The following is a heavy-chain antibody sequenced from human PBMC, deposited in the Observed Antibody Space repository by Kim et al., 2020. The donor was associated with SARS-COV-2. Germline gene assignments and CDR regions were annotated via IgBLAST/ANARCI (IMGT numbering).Heavy chain of an antibody. Sequence: GGSLRLSCAASGFTFSNFWMHWVRQTPGKGLEWVSRLKNDGSSTTYADSVKGRFTISRDNAKNTLYLQMNNLRADDTAVYYCTRGNGGFDFWGQGTLVTV. CDR1: GFTFSNFW. V-gene: IGHV3-74*01. CDR2: LKNDGSST. CDR3: TRGNGGFDF. D-gene: IGHD3-10*01. J-gene: IGHJ4*02.